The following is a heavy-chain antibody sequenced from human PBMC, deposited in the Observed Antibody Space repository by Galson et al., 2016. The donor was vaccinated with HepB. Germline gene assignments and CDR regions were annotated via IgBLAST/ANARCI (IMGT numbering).Heavy chain of an antibody. J-gene: IGHJ3*01. CDR1: GFTFRSYA. D-gene: IGHD2-15*01. CDR3: AKVVVVAAVNDAFDF. CDR2: ISVGGDST. V-gene: IGHV3-23*01. Sequence: SLRLSCAAAGFTFRSYAMNWVRQAPGKGLEWVSGISVGGDSTYYADSVKGRFTISRDDSKNTVNLQMNSLRAEDTAIYFCAKVVVVAAVNDAFDFWGQGTMVTVSS.